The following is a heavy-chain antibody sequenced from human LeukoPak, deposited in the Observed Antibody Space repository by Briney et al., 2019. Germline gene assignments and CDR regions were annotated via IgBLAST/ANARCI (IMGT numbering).Heavy chain of an antibody. D-gene: IGHD5-18*01. CDR2: ISSSGSFT. V-gene: IGHV3-11*03. J-gene: IGHJ4*02. CDR3: ARLRGYSYGLDY. CDR1: GFSFSDHY. Sequence: KSGGSLRLSCAASGFSFSDHYMSWIRQAPGKGLEWVSYISSSGSFTNYADSVKGRFTISRDTAKNSLYLQMNSLRAEDTAVYYCARLRGYSYGLDYWGQGILVTVSS.